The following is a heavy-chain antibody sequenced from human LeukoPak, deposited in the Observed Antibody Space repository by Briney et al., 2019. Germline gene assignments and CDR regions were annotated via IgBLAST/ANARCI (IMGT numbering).Heavy chain of an antibody. CDR2: IIPIFGTA. CDR1: GGTFSSYA. J-gene: IGHJ4*02. V-gene: IGHV1-69*01. CDR3: ARDRGPRYSYGSIDY. Sequence: SVKVSCKASGGTFSSYAISWVRQAPGQGLEWMGGIIPIFGTANYAQKFQGRVTITADESTSTAYMELSSLRSEDTAVYYCARDRGPRYSYGSIDYWGQGTLVTVSS. D-gene: IGHD5-18*01.